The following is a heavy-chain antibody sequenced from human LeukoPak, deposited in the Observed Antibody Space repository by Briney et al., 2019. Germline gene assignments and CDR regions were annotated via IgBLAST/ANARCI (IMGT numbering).Heavy chain of an antibody. CDR1: EFTFSNCW. J-gene: IGHJ4*02. Sequence: PGGSLRLSCAASEFTFSNCWMSWVRQAPGKGLEWVANIKQDGSEKFYVDSVKGRFTISRDNAKNSLYLQMNGLRAEDTAVYYCARDRGADRFDYWGQGTLVTVSS. CDR3: ARDRGADRFDY. D-gene: IGHD3-10*01. CDR2: IKQDGSEK. V-gene: IGHV3-7*01.